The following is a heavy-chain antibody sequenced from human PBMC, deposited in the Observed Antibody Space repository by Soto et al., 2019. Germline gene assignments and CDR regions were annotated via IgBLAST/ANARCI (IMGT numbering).Heavy chain of an antibody. CDR2: IRSKAYGGTT. Sequence: PGGSLRLSCTASGFTFGDYAMSWVRQAPGKGLECVGFIRSKAYGGTTEYAASVKGRFTISRDDSKSIAYLQMNSLKTEDTAVYYCTPAAYYDFWTNYDYGMDVWGQGTTVTVSS. V-gene: IGHV3-49*04. D-gene: IGHD3-3*01. CDR3: TPAAYYDFWTNYDYGMDV. J-gene: IGHJ6*02. CDR1: GFTFGDYA.